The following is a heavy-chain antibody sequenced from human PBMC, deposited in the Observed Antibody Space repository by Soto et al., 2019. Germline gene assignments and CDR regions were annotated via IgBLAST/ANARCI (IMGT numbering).Heavy chain of an antibody. CDR2: ISGSGGST. Sequence: EVQLLESGGGLVQPGGSLRLSCAASGFTFSSYAMSWVRQAPGKGLEWVSAISGSGGSTYYADSVKGRVTISRANAKNTLYLQLNSLRAEDTAVYDCAKGALKDIVVVLHETVGIDHWGQGTLVTVSS. V-gene: IGHV3-23*01. CDR3: AKGALKDIVVVLHETVGIDH. D-gene: IGHD2-15*01. J-gene: IGHJ4*02. CDR1: GFTFSSYA.